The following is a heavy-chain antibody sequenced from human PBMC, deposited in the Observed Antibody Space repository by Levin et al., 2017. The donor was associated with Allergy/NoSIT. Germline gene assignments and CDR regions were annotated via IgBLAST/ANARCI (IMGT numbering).Heavy chain of an antibody. CDR3: ARIISGSGWDNDS. CDR2: IDWDDDK. J-gene: IGHJ4*02. Sequence: ESGPTLVKPTQTLTLTCTFSGFSLNTGGMCVSWVRQPPGKALEWLARIDWDDDKYYTPSLKTRLTISKDTSKNQVVLTMTNMDPVDTATYLCARIISGSGWDNDSWGQGTLVTVSS. D-gene: IGHD6-19*01. V-gene: IGHV2-70*11. CDR1: GFSLNTGGMC.